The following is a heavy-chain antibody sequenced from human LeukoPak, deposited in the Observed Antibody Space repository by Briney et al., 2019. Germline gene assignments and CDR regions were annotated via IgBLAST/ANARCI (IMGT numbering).Heavy chain of an antibody. J-gene: IGHJ4*02. CDR3: ARDEFVRVGATYVNYFDY. Sequence: ASVKVSCKASGYTFTGYYMHWVRQAPGQGLEWMGWINPNSGGTNYAQKFQGRVTMTRDTSISTAYMELSRLRSDDTAVYYCARDEFVRVGATYVNYFDYWGQGTLVTVSS. V-gene: IGHV1-2*02. CDR2: INPNSGGT. D-gene: IGHD1-26*01. CDR1: GYTFTGYY.